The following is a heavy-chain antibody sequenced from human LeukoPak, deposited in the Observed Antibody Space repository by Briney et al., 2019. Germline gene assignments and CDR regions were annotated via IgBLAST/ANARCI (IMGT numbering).Heavy chain of an antibody. V-gene: IGHV1-18*01. Sequence: ASVKVSCKASGYTFTSYGISWVRQAPGQGLEWMGWISAYNGNTNYAQKLQGRVTMTTDTSTSTAYMELRSLRSDDTAVYYCAREYYDFWSGRPAANYYFDYWGQGTLVTVSS. J-gene: IGHJ4*02. CDR3: AREYYDFWSGRPAANYYFDY. D-gene: IGHD3-3*01. CDR2: ISAYNGNT. CDR1: GYTFTSYG.